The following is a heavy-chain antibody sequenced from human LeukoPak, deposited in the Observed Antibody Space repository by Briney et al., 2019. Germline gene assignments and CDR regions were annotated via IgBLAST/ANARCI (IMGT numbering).Heavy chain of an antibody. CDR3: ARGRRTAVVTDFDY. Sequence: SETLSLTCTVSGGSISSYYWTWIRHPPGKGLEWIGYIHYSGSSRSRPSLNSRVTMSVDTSKSQFSLKLTSVTAADTAVYYCARGRRTAVVTDFDYWGQGILVTVSS. J-gene: IGHJ4*02. D-gene: IGHD2-21*02. V-gene: IGHV4-59*01. CDR1: GGSISSYY. CDR2: IHYSGSS.